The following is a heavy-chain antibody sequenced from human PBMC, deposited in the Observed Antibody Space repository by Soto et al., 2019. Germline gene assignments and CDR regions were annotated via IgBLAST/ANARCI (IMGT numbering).Heavy chain of an antibody. CDR2: IYYSGST. CDR3: ARSQPMVRGESRFDY. Sequence: PSETLSLTCTVSGGSISSYYWSWIRQPPGKGLEWIGYIYYSGSTNYNPSLKSRVTISVDTSKNQFSLKLSSVTAADTAVYYCARSQPMVRGESRFDYWGQGTLVTVSS. V-gene: IGHV4-59*08. D-gene: IGHD3-10*01. CDR1: GGSISSYY. J-gene: IGHJ4*02.